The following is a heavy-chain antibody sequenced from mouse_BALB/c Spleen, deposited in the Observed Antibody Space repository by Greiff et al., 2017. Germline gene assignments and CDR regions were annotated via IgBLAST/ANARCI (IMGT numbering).Heavy chain of an antibody. CDR1: GFTFSSYA. V-gene: IGHV5-6-5*01. J-gene: IGHJ3*01. Sequence: EVKVEESGGGLVKPGGSLKLSCAASGFTFSSYAMSWVRQTPEKRLEWVASISSGGSTYYPDSVKGRFTISRDNARNILYLQMSSLRSEDTAMYYCARAHYYGSTFAYWGQGTLVTVSA. CDR2: ISSGGST. CDR3: ARAHYYGSTFAY. D-gene: IGHD1-1*01.